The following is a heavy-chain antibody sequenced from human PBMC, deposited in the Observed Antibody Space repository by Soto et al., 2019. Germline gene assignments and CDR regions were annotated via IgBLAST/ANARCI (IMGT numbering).Heavy chain of an antibody. Sequence: EVQLVESGGGLVQPGGSLRLSCAASGFTFSSYNMNWVRQAPGKGPEWVSYISGSRRITTYLADSVKGRFTISRDNAENSVYLQMDSLRDEDTAVYYCARGGYYWNYFDYWCQGTLVTVSS. CDR2: ISGSRRITT. J-gene: IGHJ4*02. V-gene: IGHV3-48*02. D-gene: IGHD1-26*01. CDR1: GFTFSSYN. CDR3: ARGGYYWNYFDY.